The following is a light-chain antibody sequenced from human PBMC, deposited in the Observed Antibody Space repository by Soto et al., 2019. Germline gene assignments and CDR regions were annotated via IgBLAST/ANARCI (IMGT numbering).Light chain of an antibody. CDR3: SSYTNTNTWV. J-gene: IGLJ3*02. V-gene: IGLV2-14*02. Sequence: QSALTQPASVSGSPGQSITISCTGTSSDVVNDLLVSWYQQQPGKAPKLMIYEVTNRPSGVSNRFSGSKSGNTASLTISGLQAEDEADYYCSSYTNTNTWVFGGGTKLTVL. CDR1: SSDVVNDLL. CDR2: EVT.